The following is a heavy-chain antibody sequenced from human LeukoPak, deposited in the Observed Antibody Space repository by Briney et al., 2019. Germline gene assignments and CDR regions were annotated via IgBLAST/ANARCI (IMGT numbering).Heavy chain of an antibody. D-gene: IGHD4-23*01. CDR2: IIPILGIA. CDR1: VGTFSSYA. Sequence: SVKVSCKASVGTFSSYAISWVRPAPGQGLERMGRIIPILGIANYAQKFQGRVTITADKSTSTAYMELSSLRSEDTAVYYCTSPYYGGNSVQFDYWGQGTLVTVSS. CDR3: TSPYYGGNSVQFDY. V-gene: IGHV1-69*04. J-gene: IGHJ4*02.